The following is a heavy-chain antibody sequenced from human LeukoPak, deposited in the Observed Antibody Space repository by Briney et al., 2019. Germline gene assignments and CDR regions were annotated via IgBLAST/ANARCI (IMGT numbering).Heavy chain of an antibody. CDR3: AREAAESYGMDV. D-gene: IGHD3-10*01. CDR2: IKQHGSEK. V-gene: IGHV3-7*01. Sequence: GGSLRLSCAASGFTFSDYYMSWIRQAPGKGLEWVANIKQHGSEKHYVDSVKGRFTISRDNAKNSLYLQMNSLRAEDTAVYYCAREAAESYGMDVWGQGTTVTVSS. CDR1: GFTFSDYY. J-gene: IGHJ6*02.